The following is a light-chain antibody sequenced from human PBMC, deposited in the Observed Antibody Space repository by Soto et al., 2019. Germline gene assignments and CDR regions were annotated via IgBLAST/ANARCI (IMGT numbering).Light chain of an antibody. CDR2: AAA. J-gene: IGKJ3*01. Sequence: DIQMTQSPSSLSASVGDRVTISCLSSQNINNYLNWYQQKPGKAPKLLIYAAANLQSGVPSRFSGRGFGTDFTLIISSLQPEDFGTYFCQQSHTKPLVFGPGTKVDIX. CDR1: QNINNY. CDR3: QQSHTKPLV. V-gene: IGKV1-39*01.